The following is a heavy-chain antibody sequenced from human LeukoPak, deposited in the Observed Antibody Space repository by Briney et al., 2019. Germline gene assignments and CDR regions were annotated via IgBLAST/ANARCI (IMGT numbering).Heavy chain of an antibody. CDR2: ISSSSSYI. CDR1: GFTFSNYE. Sequence: GGSLRLSCAASGFTFSNYEMNWVRQAPGKGLEWVSYISSSSSYIYYADSVKGRFTISRDNAKNSLYLQMNSLRAEDTAVYYCARTPYYGSGSYYYYFDYWGQGTLVTVSS. CDR3: ARTPYYGSGSYYYYFDY. J-gene: IGHJ4*02. V-gene: IGHV3-21*05. D-gene: IGHD3-10*01.